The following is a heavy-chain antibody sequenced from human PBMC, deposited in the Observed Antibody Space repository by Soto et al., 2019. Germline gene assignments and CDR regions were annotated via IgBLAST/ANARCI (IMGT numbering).Heavy chain of an antibody. V-gene: IGHV1-69*05. CDR3: ARVSGYCSGGSCYQFPYYYGMDV. J-gene: IGHJ6*02. Sequence: ASVKVSCKASGGTFSSYAISWVRQAPGQGLEWMGGIIPIFGTANYAQKFQGRVTITTDESTSTAYMELSSLRSEDTAVYYCARVSGYCSGGSCYQFPYYYGMDVWGQGTTVTVSS. CDR2: IIPIFGTA. D-gene: IGHD2-15*01. CDR1: GGTFSSYA.